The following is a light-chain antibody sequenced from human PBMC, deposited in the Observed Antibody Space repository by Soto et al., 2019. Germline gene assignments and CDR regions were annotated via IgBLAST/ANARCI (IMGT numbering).Light chain of an antibody. J-gene: IGKJ4*01. Sequence: EIVLTQSPATLSLSPGERATVSCRASQSVSSYLAWYQQKPGQAPRLLIYDASNRATGIPARFSGSGSGTDFTLTISSLQPEDFATYYCQQANSFPLTFGGGTKVDI. V-gene: IGKV3-11*01. CDR1: QSVSSY. CDR2: DAS. CDR3: QQANSFPLT.